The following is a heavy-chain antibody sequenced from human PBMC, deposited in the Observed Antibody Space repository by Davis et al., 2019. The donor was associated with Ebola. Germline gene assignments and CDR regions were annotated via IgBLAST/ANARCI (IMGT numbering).Heavy chain of an antibody. J-gene: IGHJ6*02. CDR2: INPISGDT. CDR1: GYTPTDYQ. V-gene: IGHV1-2*02. CDR3: ARDLSYSYYYHYYGMDV. D-gene: IGHD3-10*01. Sequence: ASVKVSCKASGYTPTDYQMHWVRQAPGQGLEWMGGINPISGDTNYAEIFQGRVTMTRDTSLSTVYMELTSLRSDDTAVYYCARDLSYSYYYHYYGMDVWGQGTTVTVSS.